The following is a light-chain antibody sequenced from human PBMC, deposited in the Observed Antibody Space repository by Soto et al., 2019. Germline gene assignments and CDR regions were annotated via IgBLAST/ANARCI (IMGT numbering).Light chain of an antibody. V-gene: IGKV3-20*01. CDR2: GAS. Sequence: EIVLTQSPGTLSLSPGERATLSCRASQNINSNYLVWFQQKPGQAPRLLIYGASSRATGIPDRFSGSGSGTDFTLTISSLEPEDFAVYYCQQCDRSPWTFGQGTKVEIK. CDR3: QQCDRSPWT. CDR1: QNINSNY. J-gene: IGKJ1*01.